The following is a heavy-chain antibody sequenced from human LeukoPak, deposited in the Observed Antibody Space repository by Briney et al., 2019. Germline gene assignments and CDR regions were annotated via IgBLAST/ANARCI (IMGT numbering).Heavy chain of an antibody. CDR1: GFTFRNYW. Sequence: GGSLRLSCAASGFTFRNYWMHWVRQAPGKGLVWVSRINSDGSNTVYADSVKGRFTISRDNAKNTLYLQMNSLRAEDTAVYYCARDRYPDAFDIWGQGTMVTVSS. V-gene: IGHV3-74*01. D-gene: IGHD1-1*01. CDR3: ARDRYPDAFDI. CDR2: INSDGSNT. J-gene: IGHJ3*02.